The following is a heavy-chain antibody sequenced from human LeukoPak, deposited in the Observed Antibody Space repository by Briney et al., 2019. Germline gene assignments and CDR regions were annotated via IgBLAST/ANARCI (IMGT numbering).Heavy chain of an antibody. CDR1: GFTFSDYY. Sequence: GSLRLSCTAPGFTFSDYYMSWIRQPPGKGLEWIGEINHSGSTNYNPSLKSRVTISVDTSKNQFSLKLSSVTAADTAVYYCARHAWFGGSTWGQGTLVTVSS. J-gene: IGHJ5*02. CDR3: ARHAWFGGST. D-gene: IGHD3-10*01. V-gene: IGHV4-34*01. CDR2: INHSGST.